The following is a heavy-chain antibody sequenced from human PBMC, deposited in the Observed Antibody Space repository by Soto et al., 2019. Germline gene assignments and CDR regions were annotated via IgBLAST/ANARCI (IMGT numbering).Heavy chain of an antibody. CDR3: ARGTYFDY. V-gene: IGHV1-18*01. Sequence: QVQLVQSGAEVKKPGASVKVSCKASGYTLNTYGITWVRQAPGQGLEWMGWSSANNDHTNYPQKLQGRVTMTTYTSTSTASMGLRSLTSDDTAVYYCARGTYFDYCGQGTLVTVSS. CDR2: SSANNDHT. J-gene: IGHJ4*02. CDR1: GYTLNTYG.